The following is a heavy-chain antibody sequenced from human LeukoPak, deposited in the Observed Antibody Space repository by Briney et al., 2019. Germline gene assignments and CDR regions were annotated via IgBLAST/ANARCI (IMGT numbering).Heavy chain of an antibody. D-gene: IGHD3-10*01. J-gene: IGHJ4*02. CDR1: GFTFSGFS. CDR2: IKQDGSER. Sequence: GGSLRPSCAASGFTFSGFSMSWVRQSPTKGLEWVANIKQDGSERYYVDSVKGRFTISRDNAKNSLSLQMNNLRVEDTAVYYCARAGSHWHYVYWGQGTVVTVSS. V-gene: IGHV3-7*01. CDR3: ARAGSHWHYVY.